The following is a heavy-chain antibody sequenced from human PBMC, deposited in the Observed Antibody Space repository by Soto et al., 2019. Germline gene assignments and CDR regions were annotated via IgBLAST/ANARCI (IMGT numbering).Heavy chain of an antibody. J-gene: IGHJ3*02. D-gene: IGHD4-17*01. CDR1: GSTFTGYY. V-gene: IGHV1-2*02. Sequence: ASVKVSCKASGSTFTGYYMHWVRQAPGQGLEWMGWINPNNGGTKYAQNFQGSVTMTRDTSISTAYMELSRLRSDDTAVYYCARASGVYGAFDIWGQGTMVTVSS. CDR3: ARASGVYGAFDI. CDR2: INPNNGGT.